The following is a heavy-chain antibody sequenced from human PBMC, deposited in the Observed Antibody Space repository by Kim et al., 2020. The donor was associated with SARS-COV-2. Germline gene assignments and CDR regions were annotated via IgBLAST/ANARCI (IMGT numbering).Heavy chain of an antibody. Sequence: GGSLRLSCAASGFTFSDYYMSWIRQAPGKGLEWVSYISSSGSTIYYADSVKGRFTISRDNAKNSLYLQMNSLRAEDTAVYYCASQVTRDAFDIWGQGTMVTVSS. V-gene: IGHV3-11*01. J-gene: IGHJ3*02. D-gene: IGHD2-21*02. CDR1: GFTFSDYY. CDR2: ISSSGSTI. CDR3: ASQVTRDAFDI.